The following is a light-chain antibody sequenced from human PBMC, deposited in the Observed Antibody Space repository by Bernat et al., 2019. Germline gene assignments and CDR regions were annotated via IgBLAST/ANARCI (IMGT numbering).Light chain of an antibody. CDR2: GAS. CDR3: QQFNSFPIT. Sequence: DIQLTKSPPFLSASVGDRVIITCRASQVFGSYLVWYLQKPGKAPDLLIYGASTLQYGVPSRFSGSGSGSEFTLTIYNLQPEECATYSCQQFNSFPITFGHGTRLEIK. V-gene: IGKV1-9*01. CDR1: QVFGSY. J-gene: IGKJ5*01.